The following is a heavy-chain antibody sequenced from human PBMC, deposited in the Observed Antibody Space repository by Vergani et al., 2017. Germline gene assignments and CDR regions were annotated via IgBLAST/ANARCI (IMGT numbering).Heavy chain of an antibody. D-gene: IGHD6-19*01. CDR1: GGSISSSSYY. CDR3: ARDRRRSGWHLNYYMDV. CDR2: IYYSGST. J-gene: IGHJ6*03. Sequence: QLQLQESGPGLVKPSETLSLTCTVSGGSISSSSYYWGWIRQPPGKGLEWIGSIYYSGSTYYNPSLKSRVTISVDTSKNQFSLKLSSVTAADTAVYYCARDRRRSGWHLNYYMDVWGKGTTVTVSS. V-gene: IGHV4-39*07.